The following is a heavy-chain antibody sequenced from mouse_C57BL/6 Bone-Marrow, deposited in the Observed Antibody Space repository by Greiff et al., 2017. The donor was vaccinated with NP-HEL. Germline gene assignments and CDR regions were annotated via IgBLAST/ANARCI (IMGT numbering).Heavy chain of an antibody. CDR2: INPSSGYT. J-gene: IGHJ4*01. Sequence: QVQLKQSGAELAKPGASVKLSCKASGYTFTSYWMHWVKQRPGQGLEWIGYINPSSGYTKYNQKFKDKATLTADKSSSTAYMQLSSLTYEDSAVYYCASAPPSDYDDAMDYWGQGTSVTVSS. CDR3: ASAPPSDYDDAMDY. D-gene: IGHD2-4*01. V-gene: IGHV1-7*01. CDR1: GYTFTSYW.